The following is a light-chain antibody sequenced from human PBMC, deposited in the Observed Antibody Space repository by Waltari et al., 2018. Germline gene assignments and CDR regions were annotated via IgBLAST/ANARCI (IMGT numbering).Light chain of an antibody. V-gene: IGKV3-15*01. Sequence: EIVMTQSPATLSVSPGERANLSCRASQSVSHNLAWYQQKPGQAPRLLIYGASSSATGFPARFRGSGSGTEFTLTISSLQSEDFAVYYCQQYNNWYSFGQGTKLEIK. CDR1: QSVSHN. CDR2: GAS. J-gene: IGKJ2*01. CDR3: QQYNNWYS.